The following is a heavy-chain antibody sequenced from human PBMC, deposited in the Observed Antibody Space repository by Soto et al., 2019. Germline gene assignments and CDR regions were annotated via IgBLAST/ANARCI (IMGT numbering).Heavy chain of an antibody. D-gene: IGHD6-25*01. CDR3: AMTHQQRLTFGAFDI. J-gene: IGHJ3*02. V-gene: IGHV4-31*03. CDR1: GGSISSGGYY. Sequence: QVQLQESGPGLVKPSQTLSLTCTVSGGSISSGGYYWSWIRQHPGKGLEWIGYIYYSGSTYYNPSLKSRVTISVDTSKNQFSLKLSSVTAADTAVYYCAMTHQQRLTFGAFDIWGQGTMVTVSS. CDR2: IYYSGST.